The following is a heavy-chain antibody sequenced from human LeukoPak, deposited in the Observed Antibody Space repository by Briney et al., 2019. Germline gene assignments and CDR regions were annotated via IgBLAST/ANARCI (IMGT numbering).Heavy chain of an antibody. CDR3: ARDEGADFWSGYSYYYYGMDV. V-gene: IGHV3-11*05. Sequence: PGGSLRLSCAASGFTFSDYYMSWIRQAPGKGLEWVSYISSSSSYTNYADSVKGRFTISRDNAKNSLYLQMNSLRAEDTAVYYCARDEGADFWSGYSYYYYGMDVWGQGTTVTVSS. D-gene: IGHD3-3*01. CDR1: GFTFSDYY. CDR2: ISSSSSYT. J-gene: IGHJ6*02.